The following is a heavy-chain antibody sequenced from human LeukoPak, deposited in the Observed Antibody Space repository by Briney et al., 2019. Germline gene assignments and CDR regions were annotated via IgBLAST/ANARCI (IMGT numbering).Heavy chain of an antibody. V-gene: IGHV3-11*01. J-gene: IGHJ4*02. CDR2: ISSSGSTV. CDR3: ARDLTSSGIDY. Sequence: GGSLRLSCAASGFTFSDYYISWIRQAPGKGLEWISYISSSGSTVYYADSVKGRFTISRDNAKNSLYLQMNSLRAEDTAVYYCARDLTSSGIDYWGQGTLVTVSS. D-gene: IGHD6-19*01. CDR1: GFTFSDYY.